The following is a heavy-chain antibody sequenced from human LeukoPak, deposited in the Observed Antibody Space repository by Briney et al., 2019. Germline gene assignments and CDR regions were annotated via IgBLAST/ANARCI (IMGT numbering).Heavy chain of an antibody. J-gene: IGHJ4*02. D-gene: IGHD3-22*01. V-gene: IGHV4-4*07. CDR1: GVSINDYY. Sequence: KPSETLSLTCTVSGVSINDYYWTWIRQPAGKGLEWIGQIYPSESPKYNPSLESRVTMSVDTSKKHFSLQLTFVTVADTGVYYCARYYYDSSGYYYVSKPENTFDYWGQGTLVTVSS. CDR2: IYPSESP. CDR3: ARYYYDSSGYYYVSKPENTFDY.